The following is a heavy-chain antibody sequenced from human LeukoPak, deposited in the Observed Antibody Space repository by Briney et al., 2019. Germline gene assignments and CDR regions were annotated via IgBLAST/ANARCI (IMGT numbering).Heavy chain of an antibody. CDR1: GFTFGDYA. V-gene: IGHV3-53*01. Sequence: GGSLRLSCTASGFTFGDYAMSWVRQAPGKGLEWVSVIYSGGSTYYADSVKGRFTISRDNSKNTLYLQMSSLRAEDTAVYYCARDNYYDSSGYYSGDYWGQGTLVTVSS. CDR3: ARDNYYDSSGYYSGDY. J-gene: IGHJ4*02. CDR2: IYSGGST. D-gene: IGHD3-22*01.